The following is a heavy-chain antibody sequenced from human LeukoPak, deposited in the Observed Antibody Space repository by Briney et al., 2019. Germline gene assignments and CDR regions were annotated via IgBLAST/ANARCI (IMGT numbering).Heavy chain of an antibody. Sequence: ASMKVSCKASGYTLTAHYLHWVRQAPGQGLEWMGRINPNSGGTTYAQKFQGRVTMTRDTSIGTAYMELSSLRSGDTAVYYCARPHYESSGLYVDAFDIWGQGTMVTVSS. CDR3: ARPHYESSGLYVDAFDI. D-gene: IGHD3-22*01. CDR1: GYTLTAHY. CDR2: INPNSGGT. V-gene: IGHV1-2*06. J-gene: IGHJ3*02.